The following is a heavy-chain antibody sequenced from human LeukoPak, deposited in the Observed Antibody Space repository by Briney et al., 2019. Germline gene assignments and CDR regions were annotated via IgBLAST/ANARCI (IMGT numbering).Heavy chain of an antibody. D-gene: IGHD3-10*01. CDR3: ARASRFGELYYYYYYMDV. V-gene: IGHV4-61*02. J-gene: IGHJ6*03. Sequence: PSQTLSLTCTVSGGSISSGSYYWSWIRQPAGKGLEWIGRIYTSGSTNYNPSLKSRVTISVDTSKNQFSLKLSPVTAADTAVYYCARASRFGELYYYYYYMDVWGKGTTVTVSS. CDR1: GGSISSGSYY. CDR2: IYTSGST.